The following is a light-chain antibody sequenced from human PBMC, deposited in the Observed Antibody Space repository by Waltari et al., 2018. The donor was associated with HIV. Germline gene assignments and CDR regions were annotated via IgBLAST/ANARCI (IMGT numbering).Light chain of an antibody. Sequence: SFELTQPPSVSVSPGQTARITCSGLHDRMGAWYQLKSGQATSMIIFRDGQRPSWIPTRFSGSRSGTRLTLTITGVQDDDEAEYVCQSTFGTGTIIFGAGT. J-gene: IGLJ2*01. CDR3: QSTFGTGTII. CDR2: RDG. V-gene: IGLV3-25*03. CDR1: HDRM.